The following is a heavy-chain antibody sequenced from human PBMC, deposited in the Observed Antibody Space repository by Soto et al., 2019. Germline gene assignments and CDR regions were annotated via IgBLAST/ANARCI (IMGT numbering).Heavy chain of an antibody. Sequence: SSETLSLTCAVYGGSFSGYYWSWIRQPPGKGLEWIGEINHRGSTNYNPSLKSRVTISVDTSKNQFSLKLSSVTAADTAVYYCARGGDYGYNYWSQGTLVTVS. D-gene: IGHD4-17*01. J-gene: IGHJ4*02. CDR2: INHRGST. V-gene: IGHV4-34*01. CDR3: ARGGDYGYNY. CDR1: GGSFSGYY.